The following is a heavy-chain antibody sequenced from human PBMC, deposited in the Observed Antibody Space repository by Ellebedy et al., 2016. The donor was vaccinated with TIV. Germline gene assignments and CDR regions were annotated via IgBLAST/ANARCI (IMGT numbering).Heavy chain of an antibody. J-gene: IGHJ5*02. V-gene: IGHV1-2*02. CDR3: ARVSGISVIGGNWFDP. CDR1: GYTFSGYY. CDR2: INPNSGGT. D-gene: IGHD4-23*01. Sequence: AASVKVSCKASGYTFSGYYMHWVRQAPGQGLEWMGWINPNSGGTDYAQKFQSRVTMTRDTSTSTAYMELSWLRSDDTAVYYCARVSGISVIGGNWFDPWGQGTLVTVSS.